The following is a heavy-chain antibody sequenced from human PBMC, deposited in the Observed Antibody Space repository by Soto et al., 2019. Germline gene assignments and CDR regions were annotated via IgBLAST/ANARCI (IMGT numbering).Heavy chain of an antibody. J-gene: IGHJ6*02. Sequence: ASVKVSCKASGYTFTSYAIHWVRQAPGQRLEWMGWINPNSGGTNYAQKFQGWVTMTRDTSISTAYMELSRLRSDDTAVYYCAREEVLTIFGVDLPSRYCGMDVWGQGITVTVSS. CDR2: INPNSGGT. D-gene: IGHD3-3*01. V-gene: IGHV1-2*04. CDR1: GYTFTSYA. CDR3: AREEVLTIFGVDLPSRYCGMDV.